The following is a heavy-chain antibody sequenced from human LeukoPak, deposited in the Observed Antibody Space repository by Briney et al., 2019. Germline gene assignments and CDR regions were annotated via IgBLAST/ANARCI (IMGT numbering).Heavy chain of an antibody. CDR1: GFTVSSNY. CDR3: ARHGITMVRGIYY. V-gene: IGHV3-66*04. J-gene: IGHJ4*02. D-gene: IGHD3-10*01. Sequence: GGSLRLSCAASGFTVSSNYMSWVRQALGKGLEWVSVIYSDGSTYYTDSVKGRFTISRDNSKNTLYLQMNSLRAEDTAVYYCARHGITMVRGIYYWGQGTLVTVSS. CDR2: IYSDGST.